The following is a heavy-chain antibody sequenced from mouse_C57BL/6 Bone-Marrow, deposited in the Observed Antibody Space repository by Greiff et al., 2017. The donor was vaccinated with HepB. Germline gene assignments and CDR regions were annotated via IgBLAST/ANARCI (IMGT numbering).Heavy chain of an antibody. CDR2: ISYDGSN. D-gene: IGHD2-5*01. J-gene: IGHJ1*03. Sequence: ESGPGLVKPSQSLSLTCSVTGYSITSGYYWNWIRQFPGNKLEWMGYISYDGSNNYNPSLKNRISITRDTSKNQFFLKLNSVTTEDTATYYCARERSNLRRGYFDVWGTGTTVTVSS. CDR1: GYSITSGYY. CDR3: ARERSNLRRGYFDV. V-gene: IGHV3-6*01.